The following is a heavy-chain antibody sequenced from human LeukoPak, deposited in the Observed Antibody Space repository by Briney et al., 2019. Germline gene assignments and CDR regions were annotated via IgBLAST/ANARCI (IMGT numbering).Heavy chain of an antibody. J-gene: IGHJ4*02. CDR3: ARDGGSGWYDY. D-gene: IGHD6-19*01. CDR1: RGSIKSYY. V-gene: IGHV4-4*07. Sequence: SETLSLICTVSRGSIKSYYWAWIRQAAGKGLEWVGRTHVSGSTNYNPSLKSRLTVSVDTSKNQFSLRLTSVTAADTAVYYCARDGGSGWYDYWGQGILVTVSS. CDR2: THVSGST.